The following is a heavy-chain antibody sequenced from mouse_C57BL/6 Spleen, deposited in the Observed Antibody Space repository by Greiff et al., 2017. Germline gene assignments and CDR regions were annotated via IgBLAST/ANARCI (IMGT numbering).Heavy chain of an antibody. CDR3: ARQGSNYEYAMDY. CDR2: ISSGGSYT. D-gene: IGHD2-5*01. Sequence: EVQLVESGGDLVKPGGSLKLSCAASGFTFSSYGMSWVRQTPDKRLEWVATISSGGSYTYYPDSVKGRFTISRDNAKNTLYLQMSSLKSEDTAMYYCARQGSNYEYAMDYWGQGTSGTVSS. V-gene: IGHV5-6*01. J-gene: IGHJ4*01. CDR1: GFTFSSYG.